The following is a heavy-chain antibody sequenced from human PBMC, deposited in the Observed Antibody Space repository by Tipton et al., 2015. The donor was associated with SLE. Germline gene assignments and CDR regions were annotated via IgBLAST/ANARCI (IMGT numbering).Heavy chain of an antibody. J-gene: IGHJ5*02. Sequence: TLSLTCAVYGGSYSGCYWRWIRQPPGKGLEWIGEINHSGSTNYNPSLKSRVTISVDTSKNQFTLKLSSVTAADTAVYYCAGDPGGRFDPWGQGTLVTVSS. D-gene: IGHD3-16*01. V-gene: IGHV4-34*01. CDR3: AGDPGGRFDP. CDR2: INHSGST. CDR1: GGSYSGCY.